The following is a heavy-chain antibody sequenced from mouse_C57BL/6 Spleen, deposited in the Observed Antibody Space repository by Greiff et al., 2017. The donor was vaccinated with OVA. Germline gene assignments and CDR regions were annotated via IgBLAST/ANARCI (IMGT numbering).Heavy chain of an antibody. D-gene: IGHD1-1*01. V-gene: IGHV1-52*01. CDR2: IDPSDSET. CDR3: AIITTVVEGDY. J-gene: IGHJ2*01. CDR1: GYTFTSYW. Sequence: VQLQQPGAELVRPGSSVKLSCKASGYTFTSYWMHWVKQRPIQGLEWIGNIDPSDSETHYNQKFKDKATLTVDKSSSTAYMQLSSLTSEDSAVYYCAIITTVVEGDYWGQGTTLTVSS.